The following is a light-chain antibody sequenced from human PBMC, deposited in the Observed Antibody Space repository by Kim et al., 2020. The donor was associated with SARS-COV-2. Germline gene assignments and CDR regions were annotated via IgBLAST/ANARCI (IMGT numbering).Light chain of an antibody. CDR2: SNN. CDR1: SSNIGSNT. CDR3: AAWDDSLRV. V-gene: IGLV1-44*01. Sequence: QSVLTQPPSASGTPGQRVTISCSGSSSNIGSNTVNWYQQLPGTAPKLLIYSNNQRPSGVPDRSSGSKSGTSASLAISGLQSEDEADYYCAAWDDSLRVFGTGTKVTVL. J-gene: IGLJ1*01.